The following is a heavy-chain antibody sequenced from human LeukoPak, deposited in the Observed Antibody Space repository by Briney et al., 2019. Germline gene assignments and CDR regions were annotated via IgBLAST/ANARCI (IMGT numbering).Heavy chain of an antibody. Sequence: SVKVSCKASGGTFSSYAISWVRQAPGQGLEWMGGIIPIFGTANYAQKFQGRVTITTDESTSTAYMELSSLRSEDTAVYYCARVQYSSSYLYYYYYGMDVWGQGTTVTVSS. J-gene: IGHJ6*02. D-gene: IGHD6-13*01. CDR3: ARVQYSSSYLYYYYYGMDV. CDR1: GGTFSSYA. CDR2: IIPIFGTA. V-gene: IGHV1-69*05.